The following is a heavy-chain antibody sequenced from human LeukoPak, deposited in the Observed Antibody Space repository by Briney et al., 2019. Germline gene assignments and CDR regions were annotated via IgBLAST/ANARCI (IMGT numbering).Heavy chain of an antibody. CDR1: GGSFSGYY. J-gene: IGHJ4*02. CDR2: INHSGST. V-gene: IGHV4-34*01. CDR3: ARGPSNYYDSSGYLSKITDY. D-gene: IGHD3-22*01. Sequence: RASVTLSLTCAVYGGSFSGYYWSWIRQPPGKGLEWIGEINHSGSTNYNPSLKSRVTISVDTSKNQFSLKLSSVTAADTAVYYCARGPSNYYDSSGYLSKITDYWGQGTLVTVSS.